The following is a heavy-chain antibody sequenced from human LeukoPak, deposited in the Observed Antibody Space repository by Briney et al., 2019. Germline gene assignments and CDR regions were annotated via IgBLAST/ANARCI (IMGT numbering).Heavy chain of an antibody. V-gene: IGHV3-21*01. CDR1: EFTFSSYS. Sequence: PGGSLRLSCAASEFTFSSYSMNWVRQAPGKGPEWVSTMSSSSTYVYYADSVKGRFTISRDNAKTSLYLQMNSLRAEDTAVCYCTRTRGPSYGSSWFDYWGQGALVTVSS. J-gene: IGHJ4*02. CDR2: MSSSSTYV. CDR3: TRTRGPSYGSSWFDY. D-gene: IGHD6-13*01.